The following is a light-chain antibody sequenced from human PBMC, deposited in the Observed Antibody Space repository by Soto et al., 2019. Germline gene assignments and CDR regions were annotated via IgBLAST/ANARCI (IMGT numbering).Light chain of an antibody. CDR1: GTVATN. J-gene: IGKJ1*01. CDR3: QQYFEWPPMT. Sequence: EVVMTQSPATLSVSPGERATLYCRASGTVATNLAWYQQKPGQAPRLLISGASTRAAGISDRFRGSGSGTEFTLTISSLRSEDSAIYYCQQYFEWPPMTFGQGTKVDIK. V-gene: IGKV3-15*01. CDR2: GAS.